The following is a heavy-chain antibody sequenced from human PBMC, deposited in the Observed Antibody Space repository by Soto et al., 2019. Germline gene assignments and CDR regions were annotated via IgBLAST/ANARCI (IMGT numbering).Heavy chain of an antibody. Sequence: SGGSLRLSCAASGFTFSSYAMHWVRQAPGKGLEYVSTISSNGGSTYYANSVKGRFTISRDNSKNTLYLQMGSLRVEDMAVYYCARGGGYFDLWGRGTLVTVSS. CDR2: ISSNGGST. V-gene: IGHV3-64*01. CDR3: ARGGGYFDL. J-gene: IGHJ2*01. D-gene: IGHD2-15*01. CDR1: GFTFSSYA.